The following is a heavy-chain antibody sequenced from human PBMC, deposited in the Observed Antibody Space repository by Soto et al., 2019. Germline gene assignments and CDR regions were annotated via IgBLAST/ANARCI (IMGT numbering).Heavy chain of an antibody. D-gene: IGHD3-9*01. CDR1: GFTFSRYS. J-gene: IGHJ4*02. CDR3: AKDRYFDYYYLDS. V-gene: IGHV3-30-3*01. Sequence: PGGSLRLSCAASGFTFSRYSIHWVRQAPGKGLEWVTVMSYDGSQKHYADSVKGRFTVYRDDSEKTVFLQMTSLRPEDTATYYCAKDRYFDYYYLDSWGQGTLVTFSS. CDR2: MSYDGSQK.